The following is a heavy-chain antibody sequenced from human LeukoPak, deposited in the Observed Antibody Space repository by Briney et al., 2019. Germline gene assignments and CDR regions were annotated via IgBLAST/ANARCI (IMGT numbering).Heavy chain of an antibody. D-gene: IGHD5-24*01. CDR1: GYSISSGYY. Sequence: SETLSLTCTVSGYSISSGYYWGWIRQPPGKGLEWIGSIYHSGSTYYNPSLKSRVTISVDTSKNQFSLKLSSVTAADTAVYFCARDGPSRPFTIWGQGTLVTVSS. CDR2: IYHSGST. CDR3: ARDGPSRPFTI. J-gene: IGHJ4*02. V-gene: IGHV4-38-2*02.